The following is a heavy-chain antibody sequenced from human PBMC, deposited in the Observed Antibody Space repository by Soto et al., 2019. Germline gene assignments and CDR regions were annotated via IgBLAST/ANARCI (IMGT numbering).Heavy chain of an antibody. CDR1: GGSISSSSYY. CDR3: ARRGAVAHFDY. D-gene: IGHD6-19*01. CDR2: IYYSGST. J-gene: IGHJ4*02. Sequence: ETLSLTCTVSGGSISSSSYYWGWIRQPPGKGLEWIGSIYYSGSTYYNPSLKSRVTISVDTSKNQFSLKLSSVTAADTAVYYCARRGAVAHFDYWGQGTLVTVSS. V-gene: IGHV4-39*01.